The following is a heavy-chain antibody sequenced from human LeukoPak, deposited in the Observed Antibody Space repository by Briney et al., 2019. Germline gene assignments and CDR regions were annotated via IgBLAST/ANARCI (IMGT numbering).Heavy chain of an antibody. J-gene: IGHJ4*02. D-gene: IGHD3-9*01. CDR3: ARWDYYDILTGSKGDY. CDR2: INPNSGGT. Sequence: GASVKVSRKASGYTFTGYYMHWVRQAPGQGLEWMGWINPNSGGTNYAQKFQGRVTMTRDTSISTAYMELSRLRSDDTAVYYCARWDYYDILTGSKGDYWGQGTLVTVSS. V-gene: IGHV1-2*02. CDR1: GYTFTGYY.